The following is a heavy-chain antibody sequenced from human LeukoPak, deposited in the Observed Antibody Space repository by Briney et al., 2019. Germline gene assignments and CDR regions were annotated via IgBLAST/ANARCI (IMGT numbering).Heavy chain of an antibody. D-gene: IGHD1-26*01. CDR1: GGSISSSRYY. Sequence: SETLSLTCTVSGGSISSSRYYWGWLRHPPGKGLGWIGSIYSSGSTYYNPSLKSRVNISLDTSKNHFSLKLSSVTAADTAVYYCAREVGATPGYFDYWGQGTLVTVSS. V-gene: IGHV4-39*07. CDR2: IYSSGST. CDR3: AREVGATPGYFDY. J-gene: IGHJ4*02.